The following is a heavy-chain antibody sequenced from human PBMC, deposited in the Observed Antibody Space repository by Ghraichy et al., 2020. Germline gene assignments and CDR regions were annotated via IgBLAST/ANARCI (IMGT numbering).Heavy chain of an antibody. CDR1: GFTLSNYW. J-gene: IGHJ4*02. Sequence: GGSLRLSCAASGFTLSNYWMHWVRQAPGKGLVWVSRINSYGSSTIYADSVKGRFTISRDNAKSTLYLQMNSLRAEDTAVYYCAREYCSGGRCFFGTGGSHFDYWGQGPLVTVST. CDR2: INSYGSST. CDR3: AREYCSGGRCFFGTGGSHFDY. V-gene: IGHV3-74*01. D-gene: IGHD2-15*01.